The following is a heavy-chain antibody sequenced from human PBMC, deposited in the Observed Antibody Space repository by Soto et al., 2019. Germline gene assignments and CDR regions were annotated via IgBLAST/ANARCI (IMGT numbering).Heavy chain of an antibody. V-gene: IGHV3-48*01. CDR2: ISSSSSTI. CDR1: GFTFSSYS. D-gene: IGHD2-15*01. CDR3: ARDAGYCSGGSCYSGGLDY. J-gene: IGHJ4*02. Sequence: GESLKISCAASGFTFSSYSMNWVRQAPGKGLEWVSYISSSSSTIYYADSVKGRFTISRDNAKNSLYLQMNSLRAEDTAVYYCARDAGYCSGGSCYSGGLDYWGQGTLVTVSS.